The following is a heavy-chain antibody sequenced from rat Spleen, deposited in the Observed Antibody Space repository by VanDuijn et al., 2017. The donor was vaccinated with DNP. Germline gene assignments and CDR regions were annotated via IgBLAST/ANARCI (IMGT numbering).Heavy chain of an antibody. Sequence: EVQLQESGPGLVKPSQSLSLTCSVTGYSITSNYWGWIRKFPGNKMEWIGHISNSGSTSYNPSLKSRISITRDTSKNQFFLQLNSVTTEDTATYYCSRQGTYYGYNRWFAYWGRGTLVTVSS. D-gene: IGHD1-9*01. V-gene: IGHV3-1*01. CDR3: SRQGTYYGYNRWFAY. CDR2: ISNSGST. CDR1: GYSITSNY. J-gene: IGHJ3*01.